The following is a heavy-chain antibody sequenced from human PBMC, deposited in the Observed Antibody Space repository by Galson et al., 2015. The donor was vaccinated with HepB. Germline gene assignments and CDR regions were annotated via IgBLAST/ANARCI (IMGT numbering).Heavy chain of an antibody. V-gene: IGHV4-59*01. J-gene: IGHJ4*02. CDR3: AGAYPEEYSSGWYFDY. D-gene: IGHD6-19*01. CDR1: GGSISSYY. CDR2: IYYSGST. Sequence: QVQLQESGPGLVKPSQTLSLTCTVSGGSISSYYWSWIRQPPGKGLEWIGYIYYSGSTNYNPSLKSRVTISVDTSKNQFSLKLSSVTAADTAVYYCAGAYPEEYSSGWYFDYWGQGTLVTVSS.